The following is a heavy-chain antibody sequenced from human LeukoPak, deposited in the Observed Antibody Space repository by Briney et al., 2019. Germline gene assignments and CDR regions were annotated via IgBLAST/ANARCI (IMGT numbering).Heavy chain of an antibody. Sequence: SETLSLTCIVSGYSISSGYYWGWIRQPPGKGLEWIGNIHHSGSTYYNPSLKSRVTISVDTSKNQFSLKLSSVTAADTAVYYCARGGRSKFDPWGQGTLVTVSS. CDR1: GYSISSGYY. V-gene: IGHV4-38-2*02. CDR2: IHHSGST. CDR3: ARGGRSKFDP. J-gene: IGHJ5*02.